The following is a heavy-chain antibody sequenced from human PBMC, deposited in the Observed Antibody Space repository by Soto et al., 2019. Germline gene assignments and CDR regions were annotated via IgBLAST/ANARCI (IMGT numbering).Heavy chain of an antibody. J-gene: IGHJ3*02. V-gene: IGHV4-59*01. CDR3: ARGPTVTTRSDAFDI. D-gene: IGHD4-17*01. CDR2: IYYMGST. CDR1: GGSISSYY. Sequence: QVQLQESGPGLVKPSETLSLTCTVSGGSISSYYWSWIRQPPGKGLEWFGYIYYMGSTNYNPSLKSRVTISVDTSKNQFSLKLSSVTAADTAVYYCARGPTVTTRSDAFDIWGQGTMVTVSS.